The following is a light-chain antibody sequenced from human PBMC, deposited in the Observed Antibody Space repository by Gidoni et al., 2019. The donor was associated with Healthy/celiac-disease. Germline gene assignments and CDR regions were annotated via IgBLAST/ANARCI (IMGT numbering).Light chain of an antibody. V-gene: IGLV4-69*02. CDR2: LNSDGSH. CDR3: QTWGTCVVV. CDR1: SGHSSYA. Sequence: QLVLTQSPSASASLGASVKLTCTLSSGHSSYAIAWHQQQPEKGPRYLMKLNSDGSHSKGDGIPDRLAGSSSGAERYLTISSLQSEDEADYYCQTWGTCVVVFGGGTKLTVL. J-gene: IGLJ2*01.